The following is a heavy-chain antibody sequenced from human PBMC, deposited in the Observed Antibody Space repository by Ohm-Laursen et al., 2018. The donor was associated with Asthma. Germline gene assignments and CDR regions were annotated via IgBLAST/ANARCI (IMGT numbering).Heavy chain of an antibody. D-gene: IGHD4-17*01. CDR1: GFTFGDYA. J-gene: IGHJ4*02. Sequence: SLRLSCTASGFTFGDYAMSWFRQAPGKGLEWVGRIKSKTDGGTTDYAAPVKGRFTISRDDSKNTLYLQMNSLKTEDTAVYYCTTDGGYGDEDYWGQGTLVTVSS. CDR3: TTDGGYGDEDY. V-gene: IGHV3-15*01. CDR2: IKSKTDGGTT.